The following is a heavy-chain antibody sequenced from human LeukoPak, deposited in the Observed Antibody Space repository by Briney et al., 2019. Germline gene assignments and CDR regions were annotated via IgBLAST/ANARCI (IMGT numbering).Heavy chain of an antibody. V-gene: IGHV1-24*01. Sequence: GASVKVSCKVSGYTLTELSMHWVRQAPGKGLEWMGGFDPEDGETIYAQKFQGRVTMTEDTSTDTAYMELSSLRSEDTAVYYCATGLRYFDWLLRYRAFDIWGQGTMVTVSS. CDR3: ATGLRYFDWLLRYRAFDI. D-gene: IGHD3-9*01. CDR2: FDPEDGET. CDR1: GYTLTELS. J-gene: IGHJ3*02.